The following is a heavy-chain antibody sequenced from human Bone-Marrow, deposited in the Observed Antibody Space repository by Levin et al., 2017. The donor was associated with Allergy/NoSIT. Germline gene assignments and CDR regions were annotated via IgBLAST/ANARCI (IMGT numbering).Heavy chain of an antibody. J-gene: IGHJ3*02. CDR2: IKHDGSEK. V-gene: IGHV3-7*01. CDR3: ARMGRYGDYRSPSAFDM. D-gene: IGHD4-17*01. CDR1: GFSFTTYW. Sequence: PGGSLRLSCAASGFSFTTYWMSWVRQAPGKGLEWLANIKHDGSEKYYVDSVKGRLTISRDNANNSVYLQMNSLRVEDTAIYYCARMGRYGDYRSPSAFDMWGQGTMVTVSS.